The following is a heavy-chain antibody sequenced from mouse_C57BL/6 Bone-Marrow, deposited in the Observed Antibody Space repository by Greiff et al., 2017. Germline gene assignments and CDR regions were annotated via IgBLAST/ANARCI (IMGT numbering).Heavy chain of an antibody. Sequence: QVQLQQPGAELVRPGSSVKLSCKASGYTFTSYWIAWVKQRPGQGLEWIGNIYPSDSETHYNQKFKDKATLTVDKSSSTAYMQLSSLTSEDSAVYYCARGNDCDYGNFDYWGQGTTLPVSS. CDR1: GYTFTSYW. D-gene: IGHD2-3*01. CDR3: ARGNDCDYGNFDY. CDR2: IYPSDSET. V-gene: IGHV1-61*01. J-gene: IGHJ2*01.